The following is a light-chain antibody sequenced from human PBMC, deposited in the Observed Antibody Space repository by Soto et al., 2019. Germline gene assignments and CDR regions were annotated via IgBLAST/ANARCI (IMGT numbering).Light chain of an antibody. V-gene: IGKV3-20*01. CDR3: HQYGSSPQT. J-gene: IGKJ1*01. Sequence: EIVLTQSPGTLALSPGERATLSCRASQSLSSSYLAWYQQKPGQAPRLLIYGASSRATGIPDRFSGSGSGTDFTLTLSRLEPEDFAVYYCHQYGSSPQTFGQGTKV. CDR2: GAS. CDR1: QSLSSSY.